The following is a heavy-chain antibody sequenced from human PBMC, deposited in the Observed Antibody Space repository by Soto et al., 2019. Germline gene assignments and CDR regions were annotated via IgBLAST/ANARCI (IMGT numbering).Heavy chain of an antibody. D-gene: IGHD3-3*01. Sequence: AASVKVSCKASGGTFSSYTISWVRQAPGQGLEWMGRIIPILGIANYAQKFQGRVTITADKSTSTAYMELSSLRSEDTAVYYCARETHDYDFWSGSPPLYYYYMDVWGKGTTVTVSS. V-gene: IGHV1-69*04. CDR1: GGTFSSYT. CDR2: IIPILGIA. CDR3: ARETHDYDFWSGSPPLYYYYMDV. J-gene: IGHJ6*03.